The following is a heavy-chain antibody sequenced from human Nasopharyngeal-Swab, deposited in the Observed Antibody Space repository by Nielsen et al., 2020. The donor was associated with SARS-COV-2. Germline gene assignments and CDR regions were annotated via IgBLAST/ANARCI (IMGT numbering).Heavy chain of an antibody. V-gene: IGHV4-39*01. CDR3: ARHFPVSSGYCSGGSCYQHGGPYYGMDV. D-gene: IGHD2-15*01. CDR2: IYYSGST. CDR1: GGSFSGYY. J-gene: IGHJ6*02. Sequence: SETLSLTCAVSGGSFSGYYWGWIRQPPGKGLEWIGSIYYSGSTYYNPSLKSRVTISVDTSKNQFSLKLSSVTAADTAVYYCARHFPVSSGYCSGGSCYQHGGPYYGMDVWGQGTTVTVSS.